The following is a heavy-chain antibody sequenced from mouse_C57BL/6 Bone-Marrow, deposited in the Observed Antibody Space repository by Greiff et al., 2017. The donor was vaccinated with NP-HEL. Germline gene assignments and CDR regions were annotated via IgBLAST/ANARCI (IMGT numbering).Heavy chain of an antibody. V-gene: IGHV1-76*01. D-gene: IGHD1-1*01. J-gene: IGHJ2*01. CDR1: GYTFTDSS. CDR3: ARKGTAVVAPYFDY. Sequence: QVQLKESGAELVRPGASVKLSCKASGYTFTDSSINWVKQRPGQGLEWIARIYPGSGNTYYNEKFKGKATLTAEKSSSTAYMQLSSLTSEDSAVYVCARKGTAVVAPYFDYWGQGTTLTVSS. CDR2: IYPGSGNT.